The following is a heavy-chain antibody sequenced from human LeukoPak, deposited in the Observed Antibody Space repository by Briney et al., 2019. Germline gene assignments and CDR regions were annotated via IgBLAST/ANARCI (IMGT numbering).Heavy chain of an antibody. CDR2: INHSGST. V-gene: IGHV4-39*07. J-gene: IGHJ4*02. Sequence: SSETLSLTCTVSGDSISSSPYYWAWIRQSPGKGLEWIGEINHSGSTNYNPSLKSRVTISVDTSKNQFSLKLSSVTAADTAVYYCASRKLGNDYWGQGTLVTVSS. D-gene: IGHD7-27*01. CDR3: ASRKLGNDY. CDR1: GDSISSSPYY.